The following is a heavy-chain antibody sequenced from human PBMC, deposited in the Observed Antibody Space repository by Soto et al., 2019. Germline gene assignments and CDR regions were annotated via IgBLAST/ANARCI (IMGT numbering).Heavy chain of an antibody. CDR2: ISHDGDKK. CDR3: AKDGSHYYWGIEV. V-gene: IGHV3-30*18. J-gene: IGHJ6*02. CDR1: GFTFSGNV. Sequence: QEQLVASGGGVVQPGRSRRLSCAASGFTFSGNVMHWVRQAPGKGLEWVAVISHDGDKKYYGDSVKGRFTVSRDNSRNTLYIHMDSLRSYDTAVCYCAKDGSHYYWGIEVWGQGTTVVVSS.